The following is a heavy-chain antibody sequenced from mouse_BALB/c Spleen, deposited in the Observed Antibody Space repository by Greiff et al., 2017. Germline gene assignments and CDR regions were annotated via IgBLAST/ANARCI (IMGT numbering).Heavy chain of an antibody. CDR3: ARHGGGNYGGY. CDR2: ISSGGGST. D-gene: IGHD2-1*01. Sequence: EVKVVESGGGLVKPGGSLKLSCAASGFAFSSYDMSWVRQTPEKRLEWVAYISSGGGSTYYPDTVKGRFTISRDNAKNTLYLQMSSLKSEDTAMYYCARHGGGNYGGYWGQGTTLTVSS. V-gene: IGHV5-12-1*01. J-gene: IGHJ2*01. CDR1: GFAFSSYD.